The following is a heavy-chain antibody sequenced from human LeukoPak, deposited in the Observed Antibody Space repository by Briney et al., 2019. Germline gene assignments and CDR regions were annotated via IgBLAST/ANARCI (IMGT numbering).Heavy chain of an antibody. CDR2: IWYHGSNK. D-gene: IGHD6-19*01. Sequence: GGSLRLSCAASGFTFSSYYMHWVRQAPGKGLEWVAFIWYHGSNKYYADSVRGRFTISSAHSKHTLYLQINSVRAQDTAVYYCARDGSGIGVAGTYPNLEYYFDYWGQGTLVTVSS. V-gene: IGHV3-33*08. CDR3: ARDGSGIGVAGTYPNLEYYFDY. J-gene: IGHJ4*02. CDR1: GFTFSSYY.